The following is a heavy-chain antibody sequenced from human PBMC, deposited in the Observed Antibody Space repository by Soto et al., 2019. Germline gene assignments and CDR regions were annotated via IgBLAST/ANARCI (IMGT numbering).Heavy chain of an antibody. CDR3: ARGGRYYGSGTASKD. CDR2: ISYDGSKK. V-gene: IGHV3-30*04. D-gene: IGHD3-10*01. CDR1: GFTFSSYA. J-gene: IGHJ4*02. Sequence: QVRLVESGGGVVQPGRSLRLSCAASGFTFSSYAMHWVRQAPGKGLEWVAIISYDGSKKYFADSVEGRFTISRDNSKNTLYLQMNSLRGEDTAVYYCARGGRYYGSGTASKDWGQGIQVTVSS.